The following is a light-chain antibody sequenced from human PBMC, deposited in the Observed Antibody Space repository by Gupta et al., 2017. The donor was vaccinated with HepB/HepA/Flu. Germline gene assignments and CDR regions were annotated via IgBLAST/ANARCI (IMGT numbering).Light chain of an antibody. CDR1: QGIIKS. J-gene: IGKJ3*01. CDR3: QQSHSTET. CDR2: GAT. V-gene: IGKV1-39*01. Sequence: DILLTQSPSSLSANIGDRVTITCRASQGIIKSLNWYQQKPGKAPKLLIFGATNLQSGVPARFSGSGSGTDFTLTITSLQPDDFATYYCQQSHSTETFGPGTKVD.